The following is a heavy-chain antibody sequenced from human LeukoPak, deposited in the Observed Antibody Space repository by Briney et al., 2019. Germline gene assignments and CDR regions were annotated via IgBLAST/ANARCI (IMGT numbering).Heavy chain of an antibody. D-gene: IGHD2/OR15-2a*01. CDR1: GFTFRSNW. Sequence: GGSLRLSCAASGFTFRSNWMGWVRQAPGKGLEWVANINEAGNEKYYGDSVTGRFTIARDNANKLLDLQMNSLRGDDSAVYYCVRDDGSLIGRDWGQGTMVTASS. CDR2: INEAGNEK. V-gene: IGHV3-7*01. CDR3: VRDDGSLIGRD. J-gene: IGHJ3*01.